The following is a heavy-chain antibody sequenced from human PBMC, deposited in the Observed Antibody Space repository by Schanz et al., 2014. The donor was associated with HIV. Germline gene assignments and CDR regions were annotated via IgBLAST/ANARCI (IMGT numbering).Heavy chain of an antibody. CDR3: AKDGGRRGGQRQRFAY. D-gene: IGHD3-16*01. Sequence: QVQLQQWGAGLLKPSETLSLTCAVYGGSFSGDYWTWLRQPPGKALEWIGEINDSGRAGIKPSLKGGVTMSEDPSKTQFSLKLSSVPAADTAFYYCAKDGGRRGGQRQRFAYWGHGTLVTVSS. V-gene: IGHV4-34*01. CDR2: INDSGRA. J-gene: IGHJ4*03. CDR1: GGSFSGDY.